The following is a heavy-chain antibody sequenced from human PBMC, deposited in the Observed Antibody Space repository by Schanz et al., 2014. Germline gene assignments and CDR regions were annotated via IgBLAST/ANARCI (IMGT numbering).Heavy chain of an antibody. Sequence: QVHLVQSGAEVKKPGSSVKVSCKASGGTFSSDTFSWVRQAPGQGLEWMGRIVPIAGITNYAQRFQGRVTMTRDTSRSTVYMELSSLRSEDTAVYYCARGRGFYDYWGQGTLXTVSS. V-gene: IGHV1-69*02. CDR1: GGTFSSDT. D-gene: IGHD3-10*01. J-gene: IGHJ4*02. CDR2: IVPIAGIT. CDR3: ARGRGFYDY.